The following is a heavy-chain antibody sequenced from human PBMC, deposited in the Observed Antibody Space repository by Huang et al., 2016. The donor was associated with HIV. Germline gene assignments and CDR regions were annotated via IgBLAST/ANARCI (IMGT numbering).Heavy chain of an antibody. Sequence: QLQLQESGPGLVKPSETLSLTCTVSGCSISSSSYYGGWIRQPPGKGLEWIGSIYYSGSTYYNPSLKSQVTISVDTSKNQFSRKLSSVTATDTAVYYCARLKGYYDNWFDPWGQGTLVTVSS. J-gene: IGHJ5*02. D-gene: IGHD3-22*01. V-gene: IGHV4-39*01. CDR2: IYYSGST. CDR1: GCSISSSSYY. CDR3: ARLKGYYDNWFDP.